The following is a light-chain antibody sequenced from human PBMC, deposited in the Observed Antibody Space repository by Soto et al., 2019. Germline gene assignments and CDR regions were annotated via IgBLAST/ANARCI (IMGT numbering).Light chain of an antibody. CDR3: PQYNTCPST. V-gene: IGKV3-15*01. CDR1: QSISDT. J-gene: IGKJ1*01. Sequence: EIVMTQSPATLSVSPGGRATLSCRASQSISDTLAWYQQKPGQAPRLLIYSASRRATGFPGRFSGSGSGTDLTLTISSLQSWDLTLESCPQYNTCPSTSAQGTKVDIK. CDR2: SAS.